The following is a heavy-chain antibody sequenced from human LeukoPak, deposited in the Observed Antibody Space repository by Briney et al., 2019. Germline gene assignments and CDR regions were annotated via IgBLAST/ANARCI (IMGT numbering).Heavy chain of an antibody. CDR3: ARVPRGYYDSSGYLADY. J-gene: IGHJ4*02. D-gene: IGHD3-22*01. CDR2: INHSGST. V-gene: IGHV4-39*07. Sequence: SETLSLTCTVSGGSISSSSYYWGWIRQPPGKGLEWIGEINHSGSTNYNPSLKSRVTISVDTSKNQFSLKLSSVTAADTAVYYCARVPRGYYDSSGYLADYWGQGTLVTVSS. CDR1: GGSISSSSYY.